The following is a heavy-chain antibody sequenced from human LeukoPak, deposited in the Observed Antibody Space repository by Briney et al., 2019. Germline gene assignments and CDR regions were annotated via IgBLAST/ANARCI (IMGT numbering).Heavy chain of an antibody. CDR1: GFTFSSYS. J-gene: IGHJ6*04. V-gene: IGHV3-21*01. D-gene: IGHD3-10*02. Sequence: GGSLRLSCAASGFTFSSYSMNWVRQAPGKGLEWVSSISTSSIYIYYADSVKGRFTISRDNAKNSLFLQMNSLRAEDTAVYYCAELGITMIGGVWGKGTTVTISS. CDR3: AELGITMIGGV. CDR2: ISTSSIYI.